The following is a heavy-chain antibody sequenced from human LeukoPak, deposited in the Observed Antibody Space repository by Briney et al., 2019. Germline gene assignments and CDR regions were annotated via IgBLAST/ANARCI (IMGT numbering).Heavy chain of an antibody. V-gene: IGHV3-7*03. CDR1: GFTFSNDW. CDR3: LRDFGD. J-gene: IGHJ4*02. D-gene: IGHD2-15*01. Sequence: PGGSLRLSCAASGFTFSNDWMSWVRQAPGKGPEWVANIKRDGSERNYVDSVKGRFTISRDNAKNSLYLQMNNLRVEDTAVYYCLRDFGDWGRGTPVTVSS. CDR2: IKRDGSER.